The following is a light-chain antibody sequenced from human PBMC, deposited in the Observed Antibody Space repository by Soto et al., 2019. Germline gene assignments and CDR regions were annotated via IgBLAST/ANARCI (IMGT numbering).Light chain of an antibody. CDR1: QSVSSS. J-gene: IGKJ4*01. CDR2: DAS. Sequence: EIVLTQSPATLSLSPGERATLSCRASQSVSSSLAWYQQKPGQAPSLLIYDASNRATGIPARFSGSGSGTDFTPTISSLEPEDFAVYYCQQRSNWPPTFGGGTKVEIK. CDR3: QQRSNWPPT. V-gene: IGKV3-11*01.